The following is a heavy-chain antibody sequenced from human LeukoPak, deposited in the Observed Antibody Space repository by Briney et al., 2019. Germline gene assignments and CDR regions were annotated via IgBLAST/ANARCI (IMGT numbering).Heavy chain of an antibody. V-gene: IGHV4-34*01. Sequence: SETLSLTCAVYGGSFSGYYWSWIRQPPGKGLEWIGEINHSGSTNYNPSLKSRVTISVDTSKNQFSLKLSSVTAADTAVYYCARLGHYSSGWYGRGNWFDPWGQGTLVTVSS. CDR2: INHSGST. CDR1: GGSFSGYY. J-gene: IGHJ5*02. D-gene: IGHD6-19*01. CDR3: ARLGHYSSGWYGRGNWFDP.